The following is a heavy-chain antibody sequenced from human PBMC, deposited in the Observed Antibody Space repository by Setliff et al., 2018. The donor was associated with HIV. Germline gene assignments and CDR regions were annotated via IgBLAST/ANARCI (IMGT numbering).Heavy chain of an antibody. V-gene: IGHV4-4*07. CDR2: IYTSGIT. Sequence: SETLSLTCNVSGASTNAYFLSWVRPPAGKGLAWIGHIYTSGITNHNPSLKSRFTMSLDTSKEQFSLRLRSVTAADTAIYYCARDPSPAQWEPLYFDVWGRGILVTVSS. CDR3: ARDPSPAQWEPLYFDV. D-gene: IGHD1-26*01. CDR1: GASTNAYF. J-gene: IGHJ4*02.